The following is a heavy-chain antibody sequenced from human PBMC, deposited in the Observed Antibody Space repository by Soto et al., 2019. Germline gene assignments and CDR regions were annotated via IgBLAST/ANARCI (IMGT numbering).Heavy chain of an antibody. J-gene: IGHJ4*02. CDR1: GYTFTSYA. D-gene: IGHD2-21*02. CDR2: INAGNGNT. CDR3: ARSIVVVTALDY. Sequence: QVQLVQSGAEEKKPGASVKVSCKASGYTFTSYAMHWVRQAPGQRLEWMGWINAGNGNTKYSQKFQGRVTITRDTSANTAYIELSSLRSEDTAVYYCARSIVVVTALDYWGQGTLVTVSS. V-gene: IGHV1-3*05.